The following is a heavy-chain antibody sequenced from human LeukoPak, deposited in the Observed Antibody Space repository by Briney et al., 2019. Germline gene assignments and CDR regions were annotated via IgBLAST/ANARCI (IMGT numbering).Heavy chain of an antibody. CDR1: GFTFGSYS. D-gene: IGHD4-23*01. V-gene: IGHV3-21*01. CDR2: ISSSSSYI. J-gene: IGHJ4*02. Sequence: PGGSLRLSCAASGFTFGSYSMNWVRQAPGKGLEWVSSISSSSSYIYYADSVKGRFTISRDNSKNTLYLQMNSLRAEDTAVYYCAKDYGGNSGYSYYFDYWGQGTLVTVSS. CDR3: AKDYGGNSGYSYYFDY.